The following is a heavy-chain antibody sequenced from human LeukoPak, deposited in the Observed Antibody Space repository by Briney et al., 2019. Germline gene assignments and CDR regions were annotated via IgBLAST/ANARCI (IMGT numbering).Heavy chain of an antibody. J-gene: IGHJ6*03. CDR1: GFTFSSYS. Sequence: PGGSLRLSCAASGFTFSSYSMNWVRQAPGKGLEWVSSISSSSSYIYYADSVKGRFTISRDNAKNSLYLQMNSLRAEDTAVYYCARVSGGYCSGGSCYYYYYMDVWGKGTTVTVSS. CDR2: ISSSSSYI. V-gene: IGHV3-21*01. D-gene: IGHD2-15*01. CDR3: ARVSGGYCSGGSCYYYYYMDV.